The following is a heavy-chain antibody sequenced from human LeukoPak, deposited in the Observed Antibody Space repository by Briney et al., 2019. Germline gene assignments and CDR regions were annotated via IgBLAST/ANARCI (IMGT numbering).Heavy chain of an antibody. J-gene: IGHJ4*02. CDR3: ARDNIMTTVTIPPGFLDY. Sequence: SETLSLTCTVSGGSIRSSYYYWGWIRQPPGKGLEWIGSIYDSGSTYYNPSLKSRVTISVDTSKNQFSLKLSSVTAADTAVYYCARDNIMTTVTIPPGFLDYWGQGTLVTVSS. D-gene: IGHD4-17*01. V-gene: IGHV4-39*07. CDR2: IYDSGST. CDR1: GGSIRSSYYY.